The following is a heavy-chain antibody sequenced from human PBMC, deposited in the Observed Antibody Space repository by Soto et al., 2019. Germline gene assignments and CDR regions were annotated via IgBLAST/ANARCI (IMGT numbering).Heavy chain of an antibody. CDR3: AKSPSGSYPARFDY. D-gene: IGHD1-26*01. J-gene: IGHJ4*02. V-gene: IGHV3-11*01. CDR1: GFTFSDYY. Sequence: GGSLRLSCAASGFTFSDYYMSWIRQAPGKGLEWVSYISSSGSTIYYADSVKGRFTISRDNAKNSLYLQMNSLRAEDTAVYYCAKSPSGSYPARFDYWGQGTLVTVSS. CDR2: ISSSGSTI.